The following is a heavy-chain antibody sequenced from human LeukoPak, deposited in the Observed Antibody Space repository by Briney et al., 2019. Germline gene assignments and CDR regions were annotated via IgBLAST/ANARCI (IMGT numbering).Heavy chain of an antibody. J-gene: IGHJ4*02. CDR1: GYTFTSYY. CDR3: ALGELSSPPIDY. Sequence: ASVKVSCKASGYTFTSYYMHWVRQAPGQGLEWMGIIDPSGGSTSYAQKFQGRVTMTRDMSTSTVYMELSSLRSEDTAVYYCALGELSSPPIDYWGQGTLVTVSS. V-gene: IGHV1-46*01. CDR2: IDPSGGST. D-gene: IGHD3-16*02.